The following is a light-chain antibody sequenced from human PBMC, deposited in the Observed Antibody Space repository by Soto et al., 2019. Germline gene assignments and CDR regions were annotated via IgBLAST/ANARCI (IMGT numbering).Light chain of an antibody. CDR2: YDS. J-gene: IGLJ2*01. CDR1: NIGSKS. V-gene: IGLV3-21*04. Sequence: SYELTQPPSVSVAPGKTARITCGGNNIGSKSVHWYQQKPGQAPVLVIYYDSDRPSGIPERFSGSNSGNTATLTISRVEAVHEADYYCQVWDISSDHVVFGGGTKVTVL. CDR3: QVWDISSDHVV.